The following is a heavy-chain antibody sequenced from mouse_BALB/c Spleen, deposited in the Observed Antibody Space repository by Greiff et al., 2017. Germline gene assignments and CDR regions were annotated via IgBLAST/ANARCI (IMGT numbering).Heavy chain of an antibody. CDR1: GFPLTSHG. CDR3: ARDGEAIYAMDY. CDR2: IWSGGST. D-gene: IGHD3-2*02. Sequence: QVQLKESGPGLVQPSQSLSITCTVSGFPLTSHGVHWVRQSPGKGLEWLGVIWSGGSTDYNAAVISRLSISKDNSKSQVFFKMNSLQADDTAIYYCARDGEAIYAMDYWGQGTSVTVSS. J-gene: IGHJ4*01. V-gene: IGHV2-4-1*01.